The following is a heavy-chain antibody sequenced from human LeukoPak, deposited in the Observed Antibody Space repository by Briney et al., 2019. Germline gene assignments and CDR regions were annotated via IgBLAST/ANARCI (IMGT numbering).Heavy chain of an antibody. CDR2: IYHSGST. V-gene: IGHV4-38-2*02. CDR3: ARSLYEYSSSAVPLGFDP. J-gene: IGHJ5*02. Sequence: SETLSLTCTVSGYSISSGYYWGWIRQPPGKGLEWIGSIYHSGSTYYNPSLKSRVTISVDTSKNQFSLKLSSVTAADTAAYYCARSLYEYSSSAVPLGFDPWGQGTLVTVSS. CDR1: GYSISSGYY. D-gene: IGHD6-6*01.